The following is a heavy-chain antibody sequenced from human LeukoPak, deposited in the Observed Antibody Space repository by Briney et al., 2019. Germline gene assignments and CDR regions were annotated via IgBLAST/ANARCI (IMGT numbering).Heavy chain of an antibody. D-gene: IGHD3-10*02. V-gene: IGHV3-23*01. Sequence: GGSLRLSCAASGFTFRNYALSWVRQAPGKGLERVSSISESGVTTYYADSVKGRFTISRDNSKNTLFLQMSSLRVDDTAVYFCARFRSTTIIGGGLDYWGQGTLVTVSS. CDR2: ISESGVTT. J-gene: IGHJ4*02. CDR1: GFTFRNYA. CDR3: ARFRSTTIIGGGLDY.